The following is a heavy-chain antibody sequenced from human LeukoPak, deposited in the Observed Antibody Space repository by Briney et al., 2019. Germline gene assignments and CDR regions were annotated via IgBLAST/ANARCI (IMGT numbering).Heavy chain of an antibody. J-gene: IGHJ6*03. CDR3: AKDRAPMVVYYYMDV. V-gene: IGHV3-30*02. CDR2: IQYGGSNK. D-gene: IGHD2-8*01. CDR1: GFTFSIYG. Sequence: PGGSLRLSCAASGFTFSIYGMQWVRQAPGKGLEWVAFIQYGGSNKYYADSVKGRFTISRDNSKNTLYLQMNSLRGEDTAVYYCAKDRAPMVVYYYMDVWGKGTTVTVSS.